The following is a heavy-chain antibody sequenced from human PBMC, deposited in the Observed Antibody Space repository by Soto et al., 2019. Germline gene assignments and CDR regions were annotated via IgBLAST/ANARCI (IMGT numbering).Heavy chain of an antibody. Sequence: PSETLSLTCTVSGGSISSYYWSWIRQPPGKGLEWIGYIYYSGSTNYNPSLKSRVTISVDTSKNQFSLKLSSVTAADTTVYYCARGRLNNILTGLSGYYYMDVWGKGTTVTVS. CDR3: ARGRLNNILTGLSGYYYMDV. CDR1: GGSISSYY. J-gene: IGHJ6*03. D-gene: IGHD3-9*01. V-gene: IGHV4-59*01. CDR2: IYYSGST.